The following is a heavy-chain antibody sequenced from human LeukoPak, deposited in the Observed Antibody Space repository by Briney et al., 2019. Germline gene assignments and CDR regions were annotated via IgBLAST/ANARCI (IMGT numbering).Heavy chain of an antibody. CDR3: AREDIVVVPAAPKGAYYFDY. CDR1: GGSISSYY. D-gene: IGHD2-2*01. J-gene: IGHJ4*02. V-gene: IGHV4-4*07. CDR2: IYTSGST. Sequence: SETLSLTCTVSGGSISSYYWSWIRQPAGKGLEWIGRIYTSGSTNYNPSLKGRVTMSVDTSKNQFSLKLSSVTAADTAVYYCAREDIVVVPAAPKGAYYFDYWGQGTLVTVSS.